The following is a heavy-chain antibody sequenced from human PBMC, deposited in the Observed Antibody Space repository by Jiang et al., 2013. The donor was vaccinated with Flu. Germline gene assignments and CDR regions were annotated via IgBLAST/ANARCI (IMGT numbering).Heavy chain of an antibody. CDR1: GLTFTNYA. CDR2: ITGSGNST. D-gene: IGHD3-22*01. V-gene: IGHV3-23*04. J-gene: IGHJ4*02. CDR3: AKEEYYDHSGHYSDYFDY. Sequence: VQLVESGGGLVQPGGSLRLSCAASGLTFTNYAMNWVRQAPGKGLEWLSAITGSGNSTFYADSVKGRFTISRDNSRNTLFLEMHGLRAEDTAIYYCAKEEYYDHSGHYSDYFDYWVREPRSPSPQ.